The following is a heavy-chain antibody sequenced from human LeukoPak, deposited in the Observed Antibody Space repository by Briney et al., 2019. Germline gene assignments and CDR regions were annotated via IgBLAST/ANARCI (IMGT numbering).Heavy chain of an antibody. J-gene: IGHJ4*02. Sequence: ASVKVSCKASGYTFTSYDINWVRQAPGQGLEWMGWINPNSGGTNYAQKFQGRVTMTRDTSISTAYMELSRLRSDDTAVYYCARARYGPGTFDYWGQGTLVTVSS. CDR1: GYTFTSYD. CDR3: ARARYGPGTFDY. V-gene: IGHV1-2*02. CDR2: INPNSGGT. D-gene: IGHD6-13*01.